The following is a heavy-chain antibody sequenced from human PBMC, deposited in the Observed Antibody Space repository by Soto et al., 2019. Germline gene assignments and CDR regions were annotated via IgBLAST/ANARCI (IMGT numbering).Heavy chain of an antibody. CDR1: GFTFSSYS. J-gene: IGHJ5*02. CDR3: ARDGGQWLNWFDP. CDR2: ISSSTI. Sequence: EVQLVESGGGLVQPGGSLRLSCAASGFTFSSYSMNWVRQAPGKGLEWVSYISSSTIFYADSVKGRFTISRDNAKNSPYLHMNSLRAEDTAVYYCARDGGQWLNWFDPWGQGTLVTVSS. V-gene: IGHV3-48*01. D-gene: IGHD6-19*01.